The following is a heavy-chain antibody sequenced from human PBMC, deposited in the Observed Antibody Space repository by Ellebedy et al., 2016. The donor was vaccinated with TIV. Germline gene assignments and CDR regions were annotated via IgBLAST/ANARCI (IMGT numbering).Heavy chain of an antibody. CDR3: ARGPHMIPPLPQTNCFDP. Sequence: MPSETLSLTCTVSGGSISSGGYYWNWIRQHPGKGLEWIGDIYYSGSTYYNPSLKSPLTKSVHTSKNQFSLKLSSVTAADTAVYYCARGPHMIPPLPQTNCFDPWGQGTLVTVSS. D-gene: IGHD3-16*01. J-gene: IGHJ5*02. CDR1: GGSISSGGYY. CDR2: IYYSGST. V-gene: IGHV4-31*01.